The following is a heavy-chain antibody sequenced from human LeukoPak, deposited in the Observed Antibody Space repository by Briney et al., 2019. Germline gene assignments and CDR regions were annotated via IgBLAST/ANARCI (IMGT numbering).Heavy chain of an antibody. V-gene: IGHV1-69*06. CDR1: GGTFSSYA. CDR3: ASEIGLSGGYYFDY. J-gene: IGHJ4*02. D-gene: IGHD3-16*01. CDR2: IIPIFGTA. Sequence: SVTVSCKASGGTFSSYAISWVRQAPGQGLEWMGGIIPIFGTANYAQKFQGRVTITADKSTSKAYMELSSLRSEDTAVYYCASEIGLSGGYYFDYWGQGTLVTVSS.